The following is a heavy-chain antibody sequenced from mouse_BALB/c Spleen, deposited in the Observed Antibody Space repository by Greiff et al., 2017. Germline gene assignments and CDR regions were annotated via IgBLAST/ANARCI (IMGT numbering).Heavy chain of an antibody. CDR1: GFNIKDTY. CDR3: ASSTMIYAMDY. V-gene: IGHV14-3*02. J-gene: IGHJ4*01. D-gene: IGHD2-4*01. Sequence: VQLKQSGAELVKPGASVKLSCTASGFNIKDTYMHWVKQRPEQGLEWIGRIDPANGNTKYDPKFQGKATITADTSSNTAYLQLSSLTSEDTAVYYCASSTMIYAMDYWGQGTSVTVSS. CDR2: IDPANGNT.